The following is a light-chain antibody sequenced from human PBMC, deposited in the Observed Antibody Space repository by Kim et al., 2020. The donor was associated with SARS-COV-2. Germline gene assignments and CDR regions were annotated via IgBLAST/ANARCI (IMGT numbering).Light chain of an antibody. Sequence: QRVTISCTGSTSNIGAGYDVHWYQQLPGTAPKLLIYVNINRPSGVPDRFSGSKSGTSASLAITGLQAEDEADYYCQSYDNSLSGYVFGTGTKVTVL. CDR2: VNI. J-gene: IGLJ1*01. CDR1: TSNIGAGYD. CDR3: QSYDNSLSGYV. V-gene: IGLV1-40*01.